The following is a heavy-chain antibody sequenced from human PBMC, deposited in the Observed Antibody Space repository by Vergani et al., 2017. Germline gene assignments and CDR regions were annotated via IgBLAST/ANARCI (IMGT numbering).Heavy chain of an antibody. D-gene: IGHD6-13*01. J-gene: IGHJ4*02. Sequence: EVQLLESGGNLVQPGGSLRLSCAASGFTFTNFAMTWVRQAPGEGLEWVSSISSSSSYIYYADSVKGRFTISRDNAKNSLYLQMNSLRAEDTAVYYCASSLSIAAAGITGVYWGQGTLVTVSS. CDR3: ASSLSIAAAGITGVY. V-gene: IGHV3-21*01. CDR1: GFTFTNFA. CDR2: ISSSSSYI.